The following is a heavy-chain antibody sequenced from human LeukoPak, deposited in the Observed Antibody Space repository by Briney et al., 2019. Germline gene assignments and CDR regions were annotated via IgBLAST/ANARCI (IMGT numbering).Heavy chain of an antibody. J-gene: IGHJ4*02. V-gene: IGHV1-69*05. CDR1: GGTFSSYA. CDR2: NIPIFGTA. CDR3: ARGSGSSALFDY. Sequence: SVKVSCKASGGTFSSYAISWVRQAPGQGLEWVGRNIPIFGTANYAQKFQGRVTITTDESTSTAYMELSSLRSEDTAVYYCARGSGSSALFDYWGQGTLVTVSS. D-gene: IGHD1-26*01.